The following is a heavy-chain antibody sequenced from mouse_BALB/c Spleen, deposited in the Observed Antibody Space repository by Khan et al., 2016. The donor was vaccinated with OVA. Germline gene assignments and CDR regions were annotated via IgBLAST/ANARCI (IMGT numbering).Heavy chain of an antibody. J-gene: IGHJ2*02. CDR3: AKEITSRFDY. CDR2: INTNTGEA. Sequence: QIQLVQSGPELKKPGETVKISCKASGYTFTNYGMNWVKQASGKGFKWMGWINTNTGEATYAEEFKGRFAFSLETSANTAYLQINNLKNEDTTTYFGAKEITSRFDYWGQGTSLTVSS. CDR1: GYTFTNYG. V-gene: IGHV9-3*02. D-gene: IGHD1-1*01.